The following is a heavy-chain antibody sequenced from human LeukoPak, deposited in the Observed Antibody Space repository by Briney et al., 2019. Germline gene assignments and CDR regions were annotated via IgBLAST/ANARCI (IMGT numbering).Heavy chain of an antibody. Sequence: GGSLRLSCAASGFTFSSYSMNWVRQAPGKGLEWVSSISSTISYIYYADSVKGRFTISRDNRKNSLYLQMNSLRVEDTAVYFCASGLTAMLTAEGGFDYWGQGTLVTVSS. CDR1: GFTFSSYS. CDR2: ISSTISYI. J-gene: IGHJ4*02. D-gene: IGHD5-18*01. CDR3: ASGLTAMLTAEGGFDY. V-gene: IGHV3-21*01.